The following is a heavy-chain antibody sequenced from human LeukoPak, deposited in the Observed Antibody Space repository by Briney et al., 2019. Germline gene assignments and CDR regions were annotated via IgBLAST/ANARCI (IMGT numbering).Heavy chain of an antibody. CDR3: ARSGGYDFWSGYYRVSYYYGMDV. CDR1: GYTFVNYH. J-gene: IGHJ6*02. CDR2: MNPNSGNT. D-gene: IGHD3-3*01. V-gene: IGHV1-8*01. Sequence: ASVKVSCKASGYTFVNYHINWVRQAAGQGLEWMGWMNPNSGNTGYAQKFQGRVTMTRNTSISTAYMELSSLRSEDTAVYYCARSGGYDFWSGYYRVSYYYGMDVWGQGTTVTVSS.